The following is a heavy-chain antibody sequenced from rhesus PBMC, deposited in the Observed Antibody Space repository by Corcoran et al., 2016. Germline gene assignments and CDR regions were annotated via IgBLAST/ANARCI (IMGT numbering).Heavy chain of an antibody. CDR3: SREGSGWSPHFDY. CDR2: ISDSGGSN. CDR1: GGSISSNY. D-gene: IGHD6S26*01. Sequence: QLQLQESGPGLVKPSETLSLTCAVSGGSISSNYWSWIRQPPGTGLAWIGRISDSGGSNDYNPSLKRRVTISTDTSKNQFSLKLSSVTAADTAVYYCSREGSGWSPHFDYWGQGVLVTVSS. J-gene: IGHJ4*01. V-gene: IGHV4-173*01.